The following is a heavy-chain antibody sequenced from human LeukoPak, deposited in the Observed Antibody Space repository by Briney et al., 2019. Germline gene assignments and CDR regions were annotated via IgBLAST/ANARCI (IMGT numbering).Heavy chain of an antibody. Sequence: SETLSLTCTVSGGSINNYYWSWIRQPPGKGLGWIGYIYYSGSTKYKPSLKSRVTISVDTSKNQFSLKLSSVTAADTAVYYCARGRFLDAFDIWGQGTMVTVSS. CDR1: GGSINNYY. D-gene: IGHD3-3*01. CDR3: ARGRFLDAFDI. CDR2: IYYSGST. V-gene: IGHV4-59*01. J-gene: IGHJ3*02.